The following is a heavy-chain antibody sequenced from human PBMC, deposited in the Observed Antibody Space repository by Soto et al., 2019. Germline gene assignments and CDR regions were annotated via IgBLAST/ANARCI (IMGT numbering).Heavy chain of an antibody. Sequence: GGSLRLSCEVPGFTFSMYSMSWIRQSPGKGLEWVAKIPQDGVDGHYADSVKGRFTISRDNGKNSLYLQLNNLRAEDTAVYYCARDHLILPAHDFFYGSDVWGRGATVTVSS. CDR1: GFTFSMYS. D-gene: IGHD2-21*02. CDR2: IPQDGVDG. V-gene: IGHV3-7*03. CDR3: ARDHLILPAHDFFYGSDV. J-gene: IGHJ6*02.